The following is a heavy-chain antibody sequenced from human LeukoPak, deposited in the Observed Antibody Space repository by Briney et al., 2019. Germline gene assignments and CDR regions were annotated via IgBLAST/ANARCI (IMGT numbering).Heavy chain of an antibody. J-gene: IGHJ4*02. CDR3: ARGGRIAVAGCDY. Sequence: SVKVSCKASGSTFSSYAISWVRQAPGQGLEWMGGIIPIFGTANYAQKFQGRVTITADESTSTAYMELSSLRSEDTAVYYCARGGRIAVAGCDYWGQGTLVTVSS. CDR1: GSTFSSYA. CDR2: IIPIFGTA. D-gene: IGHD6-19*01. V-gene: IGHV1-69*13.